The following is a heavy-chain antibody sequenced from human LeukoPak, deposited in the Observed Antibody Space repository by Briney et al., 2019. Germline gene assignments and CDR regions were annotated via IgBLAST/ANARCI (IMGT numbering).Heavy chain of an antibody. CDR2: IRGNSDGGTI. J-gene: IGHJ5*02. CDR1: GFTFSSYW. Sequence: GGSLRLSCAASGFTFSSYWMNWVRQAPGKGLEWVGRIRGNSDGGTIDYAAPVKGRFTLSRDDSKTTLYLQMNSLQTEDTAVYYCATDFYDSTWGQGTLVTVSS. V-gene: IGHV3-15*07. D-gene: IGHD3-22*01. CDR3: ATDFYDST.